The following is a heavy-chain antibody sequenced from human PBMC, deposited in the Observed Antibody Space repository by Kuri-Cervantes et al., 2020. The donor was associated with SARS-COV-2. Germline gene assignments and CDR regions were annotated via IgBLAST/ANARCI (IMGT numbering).Heavy chain of an antibody. J-gene: IGHJ2*01. CDR2: ISGSGGST. CDR3: AKDPTYYDFWSGPITFYWYFDL. CDR1: GLTFSSYA. V-gene: IGHV3-23*01. D-gene: IGHD3-3*01. Sequence: GGSLRLSCAAPGLTFSSYAMSWVRQAPGKGLEWVSAISGSGGSTYYADSVKGRFTISRDNSKNTLYLQMNSLRAEDTAVYYCAKDPTYYDFWSGPITFYWYFDLWGRGTLVTVSS.